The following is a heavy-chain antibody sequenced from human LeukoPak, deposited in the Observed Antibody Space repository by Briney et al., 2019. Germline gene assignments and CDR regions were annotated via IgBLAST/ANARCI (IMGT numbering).Heavy chain of an antibody. J-gene: IGHJ3*02. V-gene: IGHV4-4*02. CDR2: INHNGST. D-gene: IGHD3-16*01. Sequence: MSSETLSLTCAVSGGSISSSTNWWSWVRQPPGKGLEWIGEINHNGSTNYNPSLKSRVTISVDTSKNQFSLKLSSVTAADTAVYYCASYMGPLGFDIWGQGTMVTVSS. CDR1: GGSISSSTNW. CDR3: ASYMGPLGFDI.